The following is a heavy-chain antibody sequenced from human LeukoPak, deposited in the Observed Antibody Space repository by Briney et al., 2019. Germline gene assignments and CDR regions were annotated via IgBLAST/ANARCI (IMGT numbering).Heavy chain of an antibody. J-gene: IGHJ4*02. V-gene: IGHV3-48*03. CDR2: ISSSGSTI. D-gene: IGHD3-22*01. CDR3: ARSKFITMIVR. CDR1: GFTFSSYE. Sequence: GGSLRLSCAASGFTFSSYEMNWVRQAPGKGLEWVSYISSSGSTIYYADSVKGRFTISRDNAKNSLYLQMNSLRAEDTAVYYCARSKFITMIVRWGQGTLVTVSS.